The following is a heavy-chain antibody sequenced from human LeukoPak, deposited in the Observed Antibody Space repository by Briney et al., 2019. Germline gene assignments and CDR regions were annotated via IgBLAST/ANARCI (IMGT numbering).Heavy chain of an antibody. Sequence: GESLKISCKGSGYNFTNYCIGWVRQMPGKGLEWMGIIYPGDSGTRYSSSFQGQVTISADKSISTAYLQWSSLKASDTAMYYCARHGGGYGSSHSDYWGQGTLVTVSS. CDR2: IYPGDSGT. CDR3: ARHGGGYGSSHSDY. V-gene: IGHV5-51*01. D-gene: IGHD6-6*01. J-gene: IGHJ4*02. CDR1: GYNFTNYC.